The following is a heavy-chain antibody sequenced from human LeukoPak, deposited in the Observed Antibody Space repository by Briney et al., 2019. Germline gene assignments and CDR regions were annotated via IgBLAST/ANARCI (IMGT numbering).Heavy chain of an antibody. CDR1: GYTFTGYY. Sequence: GASVKVSCKASGYTFTGYYMHWVRQAPGQGLEWMGWINPNSGGTNYAQKFQGRVTMTRNTSISTAYMELSRLRSDDTAAYYCARNGLIAAAGHFDYWGQGTLVTVSS. V-gene: IGHV1-2*02. J-gene: IGHJ4*02. D-gene: IGHD6-13*01. CDR2: INPNSGGT. CDR3: ARNGLIAAAGHFDY.